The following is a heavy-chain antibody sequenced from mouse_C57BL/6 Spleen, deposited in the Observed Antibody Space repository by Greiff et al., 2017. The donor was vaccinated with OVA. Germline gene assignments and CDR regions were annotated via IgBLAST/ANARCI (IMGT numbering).Heavy chain of an antibody. D-gene: IGHD1-1*01. CDR3: ARSDYYGSSYEYYFDY. CDR1: GYTFTSYW. J-gene: IGHJ2*01. Sequence: VQLQQPGTELVKPGASVKLSCKASGYTFTSYWMHWVKQRPGQGLEWIGNINPSNGGTNYNEKFKSKATLTVDKSSSTAYMQLSSLTSEDSAVYYCARSDYYGSSYEYYFDYWGQGTTLTVSS. V-gene: IGHV1-53*01. CDR2: INPSNGGT.